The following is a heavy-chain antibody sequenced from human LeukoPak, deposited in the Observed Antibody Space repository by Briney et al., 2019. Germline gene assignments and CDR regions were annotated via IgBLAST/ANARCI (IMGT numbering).Heavy chain of an antibody. J-gene: IGHJ6*03. D-gene: IGHD3-10*01. CDR2: IKEDGSEK. CDR1: GFSFSSNW. Sequence: QTGGSLRLSCAASGFSFSSNWMSWVRQAPGKGLEWVANIKEDGSEKYYVDSVKGRFTISRDNAKKSLYLQMNSLRVEDTAVYYCAKVLGWFGELFSDFGYYYMDVWGKGTTVTISS. V-gene: IGHV3-7*01. CDR3: AKVLGWFGELFSDFGYYYMDV.